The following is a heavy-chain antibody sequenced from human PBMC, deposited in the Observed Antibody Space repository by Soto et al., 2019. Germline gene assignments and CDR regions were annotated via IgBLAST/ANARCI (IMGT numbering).Heavy chain of an antibody. J-gene: IGHJ4*02. Sequence: GGSLRLSCAASGFTFSSYAMSWVRQAPGKGLEWVSAISGSGGSTYYADSVKGRFTISRDNSKNTLYLQMNSLRAEDTAVYYCAKTDYYGLGSYYMYYWGQGTLVTVSS. CDR3: AKTDYYGLGSYYMYY. D-gene: IGHD3-10*01. CDR1: GFTFSSYA. V-gene: IGHV3-23*01. CDR2: ISGSGGST.